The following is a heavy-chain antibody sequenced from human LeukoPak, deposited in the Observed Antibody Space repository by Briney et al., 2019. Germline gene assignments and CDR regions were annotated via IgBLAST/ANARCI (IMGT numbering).Heavy chain of an antibody. CDR3: ARGRVGYSGYARLKYFDY. D-gene: IGHD5-12*01. Sequence: PSQTLSLTCTVSGASISSGTYSWSWIRQPPGEGLEWIGYIYHTGSTYYNPSLKSRVTISVDTSKNQFSLKLSSVTAADTAVYYCARGRVGYSGYARLKYFDYWGQGTLVTVSS. V-gene: IGHV4-30-2*01. CDR1: GASISSGTYS. J-gene: IGHJ4*02. CDR2: IYHTGST.